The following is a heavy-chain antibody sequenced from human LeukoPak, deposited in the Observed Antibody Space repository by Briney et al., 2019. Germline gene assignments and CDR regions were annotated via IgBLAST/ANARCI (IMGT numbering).Heavy chain of an antibody. CDR2: INWNGGST. Sequence: GGSLRLSCAASGFTFDDYGMSWVRHAPGKGLEWVSGINWNGGSTVYADSVKGRFTISRDNAKNSLYLQMNSLRAEDTALYYCARDLVRGVIITQFLTAHDYWGQGTLVTVSS. D-gene: IGHD3-10*01. J-gene: IGHJ4*02. CDR1: GFTFDDYG. V-gene: IGHV3-20*04. CDR3: ARDLVRGVIITQFLTAHDY.